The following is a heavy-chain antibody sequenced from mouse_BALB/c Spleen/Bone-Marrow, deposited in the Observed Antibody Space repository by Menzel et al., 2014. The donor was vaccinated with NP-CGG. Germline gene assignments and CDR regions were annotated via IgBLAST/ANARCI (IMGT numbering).Heavy chain of an antibody. V-gene: IGHV5-6-3*01. D-gene: IGHD1-1*01. J-gene: IGHJ2*01. CDR3: ARDGSSYEGNYFDY. Sequence: VQLQQSGGGLVQPGGSLKLSCAASGFTFSSYGMSWVRQTPDKRLELVATTNSNGGSTYYPDSVKGRFTISRDNAKNTLYLQMSSLKSEDTAMYYCARDGSSYEGNYFDYWGQGTTLTVSS. CDR1: GFTFSSYG. CDR2: TNSNGGST.